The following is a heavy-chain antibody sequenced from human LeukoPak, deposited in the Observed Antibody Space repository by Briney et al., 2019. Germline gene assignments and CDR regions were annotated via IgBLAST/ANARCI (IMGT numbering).Heavy chain of an antibody. CDR2: IYTSGST. V-gene: IGHV4-61*02. CDR1: GGSVSSGSYY. D-gene: IGHD3-10*01. CDR3: ARDTRLYGSGSYYPYGMDV. J-gene: IGHJ6*02. Sequence: SETLSLTCTVSGGSVSSGSYYWSWIRQPAGKGLEWIGRIYTSGSTNYNPSLKSRVTISVDTSKNQFSLKLSSVTAADTAVYYCARDTRLYGSGSYYPYGMDVWGQGTTVTVSS.